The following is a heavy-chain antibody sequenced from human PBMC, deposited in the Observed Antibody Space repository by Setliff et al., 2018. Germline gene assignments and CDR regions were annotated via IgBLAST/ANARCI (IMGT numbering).Heavy chain of an antibody. J-gene: IGHJ6*03. CDR3: AREQWLDPPGYYYMDV. CDR1: GGSFSGYY. CDR2: INHSGST. D-gene: IGHD6-19*01. V-gene: IGHV4-34*01. Sequence: SETLSLTCAVYGGSFSGYYWSWIRQPPGKGLEWIGEINHSGSTNYNPSLKSRVTISVDTSKNQFSLKLSSVTAAHMAVYYCAREQWLDPPGYYYMDVWAKGTTVTVSS.